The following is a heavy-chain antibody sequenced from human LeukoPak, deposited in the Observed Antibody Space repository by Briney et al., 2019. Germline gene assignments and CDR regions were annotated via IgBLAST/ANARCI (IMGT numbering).Heavy chain of an antibody. J-gene: IGHJ6*03. Sequence: GGSLRLSCAASGFTFSSYSMNWVCQAPGKGLEWVSSISSSSSYIYYADSVKGRFTISRDNAKNSLYLQMNSLRAEDTAVYYCARDCYDSSGYYLYYYYYYMDVWGKGTTVTVSS. V-gene: IGHV3-21*01. D-gene: IGHD3-22*01. CDR3: ARDCYDSSGYYLYYYYYYMDV. CDR2: ISSSSSYI. CDR1: GFTFSSYS.